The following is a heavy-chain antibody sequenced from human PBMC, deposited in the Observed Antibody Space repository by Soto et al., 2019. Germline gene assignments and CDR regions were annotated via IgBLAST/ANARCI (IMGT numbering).Heavy chain of an antibody. V-gene: IGHV3-30*03. Sequence: GGSLRLSCAASGFTFSSYGMHWVRQAPGKGLEWVAVISYDGSNKYYADSVKGRFTISRDNSKNTLYLQMNSLRAEDTAVYYSAIPAYYDFLPGSLNYYYYGMAVGAQGTTVTSP. CDR1: GFTFSSYG. CDR3: AIPAYYDFLPGSLNYYYYGMAV. J-gene: IGHJ6*02. CDR2: ISYDGSNK. D-gene: IGHD3-9*01.